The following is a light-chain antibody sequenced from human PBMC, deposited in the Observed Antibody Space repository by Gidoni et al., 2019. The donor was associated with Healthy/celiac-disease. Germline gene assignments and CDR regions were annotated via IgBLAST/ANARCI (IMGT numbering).Light chain of an antibody. CDR1: SSDVGSYNL. V-gene: IGLV2-23*02. Sequence: QSALTQPASVSASPGPSITISCTGTSSDVGSYNLVSWYQQHPGKAPKLMIYEVSKRPSGVSNRFSGSKSGNTASLTISGLQAEDEADYYCCSYAGSYVFGTGTKVTVL. CDR3: CSYAGSYV. CDR2: EVS. J-gene: IGLJ1*01.